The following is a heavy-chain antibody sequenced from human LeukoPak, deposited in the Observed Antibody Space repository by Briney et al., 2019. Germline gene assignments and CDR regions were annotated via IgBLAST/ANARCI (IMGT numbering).Heavy chain of an antibody. CDR3: AKDKYYSSGTFFDY. CDR2: INHSGST. J-gene: IGHJ4*02. CDR1: GGSFSGYY. V-gene: IGHV4-34*01. Sequence: SETLSLTCAVYGGSFSGYYWSWIRQPPGKGLEWIGEINHSGSTNYNPSLKSRVTISVDTSKNQFSLKLSSVTAADTAVYYCAKDKYYSSGTFFDYWGQGTLVTVSS. D-gene: IGHD3-10*01.